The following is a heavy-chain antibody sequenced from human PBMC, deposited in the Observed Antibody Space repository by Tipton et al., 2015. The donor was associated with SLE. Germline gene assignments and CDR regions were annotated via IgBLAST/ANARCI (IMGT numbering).Heavy chain of an antibody. CDR3: AREECSGGSCFDF. Sequence: SLRLSCAASGFTVSSNYMSWVRQAPGKGLEWASVIYGGGSTYYADSVKGRFTISRDNSKNTLYLQMNSLRAEDTAVYFCAREECSGGSCFDFWGQGTLVTVSS. V-gene: IGHV3-53*05. CDR2: IYGGGST. J-gene: IGHJ4*02. CDR1: GFTVSSNY. D-gene: IGHD2-15*01.